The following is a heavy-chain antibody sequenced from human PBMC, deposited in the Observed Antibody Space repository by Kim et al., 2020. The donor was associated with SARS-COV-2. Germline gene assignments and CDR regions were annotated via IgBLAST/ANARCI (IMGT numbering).Heavy chain of an antibody. J-gene: IGHJ4*02. CDR2: ITGPGAT. D-gene: IGHD4-17*01. CDR1: GFTFRLYS. CDR3: ANRRDYGHYN. V-gene: IGHV3-23*01. Sequence: GGSLRLSCAASGFTFRLYSMSWVRQAPGKGLEWVSAITGPGATAYADSVRGRFTISRDNSKDTSYLQMNSLRAEDTAVYYCANRRDYGHYNWGQVTLGTV.